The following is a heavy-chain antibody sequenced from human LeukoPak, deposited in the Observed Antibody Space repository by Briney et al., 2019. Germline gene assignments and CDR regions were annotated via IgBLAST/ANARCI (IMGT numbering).Heavy chain of an antibody. Sequence: ASVKVSCKASGYTSKNYGISWVRLAPGVGLEWLGWITPFNGNRIYAWKFQDRVTMNTDTSTNTADLELRGLTSGDTAIYYCARDDCSGGTCSVAFDFWGQGTHVTVSS. J-gene: IGHJ4*02. CDR3: ARDDCSGGTCSVAFDF. CDR1: GYTSKNYG. D-gene: IGHD2-15*01. CDR2: ITPFNGNR. V-gene: IGHV1-18*01.